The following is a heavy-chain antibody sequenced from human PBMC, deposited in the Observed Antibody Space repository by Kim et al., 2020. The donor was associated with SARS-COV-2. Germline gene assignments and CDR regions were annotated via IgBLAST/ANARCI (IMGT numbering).Heavy chain of an antibody. CDR3: APFVFDWLLSL. CDR2: ISSNGSFT. Sequence: GGSLRLSCEGSGFIFSHYWMHWVRQAPGKGLVWVSRISSNGSFTGYAHSVKGRFTISRDNAKNTLYLQMNRLRAEDTAVYYCAPFVFDWLLSLWGQGTLVTVYS. D-gene: IGHD3-9*01. V-gene: IGHV3-74*01. CDR1: GFIFSHYW. J-gene: IGHJ4*02.